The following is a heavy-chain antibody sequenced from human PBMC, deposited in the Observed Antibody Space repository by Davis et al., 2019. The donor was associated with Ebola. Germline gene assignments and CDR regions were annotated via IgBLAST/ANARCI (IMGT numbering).Heavy chain of an antibody. J-gene: IGHJ1*01. Sequence: PGGSLRLSCAASGFTFSSYGMHWVRQAPGKGLEWVAFIRYDGSNKYYADSVKGRFTISRDNSKNTLYLQMNSLRAEDTAVYYCAKSPYCSSTSCYEYFQHWGQGTLVTVSS. D-gene: IGHD2-2*01. CDR3: AKSPYCSSTSCYEYFQH. CDR2: IRYDGSNK. V-gene: IGHV3-30*02. CDR1: GFTFSSYG.